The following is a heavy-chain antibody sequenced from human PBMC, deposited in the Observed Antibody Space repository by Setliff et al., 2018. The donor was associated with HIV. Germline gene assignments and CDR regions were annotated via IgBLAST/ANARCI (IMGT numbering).Heavy chain of an antibody. Sequence: ASVKVSCKASGGTLSNYAVNWVRQAPGGGLEWMGEIIPMFHKTQYAQRFQGRVTFTTDESTNIAYMDMSSLRSDDTGIYYCARGRMAAAGMFIPRALDYWGRGTLVTVSS. D-gene: IGHD6-13*01. CDR2: IIPMFHKT. CDR3: ARGRMAAAGMFIPRALDY. CDR1: GGTLSNYA. J-gene: IGHJ4*03. V-gene: IGHV1-69*05.